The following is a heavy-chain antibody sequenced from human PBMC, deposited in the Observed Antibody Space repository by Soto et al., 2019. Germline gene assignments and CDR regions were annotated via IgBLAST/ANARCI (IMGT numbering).Heavy chain of an antibody. J-gene: IGHJ6*02. CDR2: ISSGSTYT. CDR3: ARAPLGSCTHGVCSRGRDV. D-gene: IGHD2-8*01. Sequence: PGWSLRLSCGGSGVTFSDYYMSWIRQAPGKGLEWLSYISSGSTYTHYADSVKGRFTISRDNARNSLYLQMDSMRADDTAVYYCARAPLGSCTHGVCSRGRDVWGQGTTGTV. V-gene: IGHV3-11*06. CDR1: GVTFSDYY.